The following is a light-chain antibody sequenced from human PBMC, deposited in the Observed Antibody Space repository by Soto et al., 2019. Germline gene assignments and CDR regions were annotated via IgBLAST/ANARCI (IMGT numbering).Light chain of an antibody. V-gene: IGKV1-5*03. CDR1: QSFSTW. CDR3: QQYNSNPLT. CDR2: KTS. J-gene: IGKJ4*01. Sequence: DIQMTQSTSTLSASVGDRVTITCRASQSFSTWLAWYQEKPGKAPNLLIYKTSILVSGVPSRFSGSGSGTEFTLTISSLQPDDFATYYCQQYNSNPLTFGGGTKVEIK.